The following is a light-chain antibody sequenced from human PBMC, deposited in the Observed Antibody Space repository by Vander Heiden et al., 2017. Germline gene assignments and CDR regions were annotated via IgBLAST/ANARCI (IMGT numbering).Light chain of an antibody. J-gene: IGKJ2*01. V-gene: IGKV3-11*01. CDR1: QSVSSY. CDR3: QQRSNWPPYT. CDR2: DAS. Sequence: DIVFTQSPATLSSSPGERATLSCRASQSVSSYLAWYQQKPGQAPRLLIYDASNRATGIPARFSGSGSGTDFTLTISSLEPEDFAIYYCQQRSNWPPYTFGQGTKLEIK.